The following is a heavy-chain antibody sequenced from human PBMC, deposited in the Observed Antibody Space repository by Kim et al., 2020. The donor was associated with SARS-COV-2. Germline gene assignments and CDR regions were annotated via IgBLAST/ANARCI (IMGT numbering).Heavy chain of an antibody. V-gene: IGHV3-48*02. Sequence: GGSLRLSCAASGFTFSSYSMNWVRQAPGKGLEWVSYISSSSSTIYYADSVKGRFTISRDNAKNSLYLQMNSLRDEDTAVYYCARDPTYYYDSSGYYPTHYYFDYCGQGTLVTVPS. CDR1: GFTFSSYS. J-gene: IGHJ4*02. CDR3: ARDPTYYYDSSGYYPTHYYFDY. CDR2: ISSSSSTI. D-gene: IGHD3-22*01.